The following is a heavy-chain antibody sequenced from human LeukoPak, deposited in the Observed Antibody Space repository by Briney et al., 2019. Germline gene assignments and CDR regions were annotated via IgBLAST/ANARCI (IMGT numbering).Heavy chain of an antibody. CDR3: AREVYYYGSGSGMDV. J-gene: IGHJ6*02. CDR2: ISYDGSNK. Sequence: PGRSLRLSCAASGFTFSSYGMHWVRQAPGKGLEWVAVISYDGSNKYYADSVKGRFTISRDNSKNTLYLQMNSLRAEDTAVYYCAREVYYYGSGSGMDVWGQGTRSPSP. CDR1: GFTFSSYG. V-gene: IGHV3-30*03. D-gene: IGHD3-10*01.